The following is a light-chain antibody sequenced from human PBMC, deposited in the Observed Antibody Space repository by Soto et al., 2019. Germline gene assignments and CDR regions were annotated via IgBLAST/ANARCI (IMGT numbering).Light chain of an antibody. J-gene: IGKJ3*01. V-gene: IGKV1-39*01. CDR1: QTISRN. Sequence: DIHITHSPSSLSASVGDRVTITCRASQTISRNLNWYQQKPGKAPKLLIYAASSLQSGVPSTFSGSGSGTDFTLTISSLQPEDFATYYCQQSYSTPITFGPGTKVDIK. CDR3: QQSYSTPIT. CDR2: AAS.